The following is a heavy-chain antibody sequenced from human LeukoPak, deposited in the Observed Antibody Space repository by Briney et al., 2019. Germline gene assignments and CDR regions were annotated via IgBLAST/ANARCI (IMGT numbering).Heavy chain of an antibody. CDR2: IYPNSGAT. J-gene: IGHJ1*01. Sequence: ASVKVSCKASGYTFTGFYMHWVRQAPGQGLEWMGYIYPNSGATKYAQKFQGRVTLTRDTSISTAYMELSRLRSDDTAVYYCARVGYYDSSGYLQHWGQGTLVTVSS. D-gene: IGHD3-22*01. CDR3: ARVGYYDSSGYLQH. V-gene: IGHV1-2*02. CDR1: GYTFTGFY.